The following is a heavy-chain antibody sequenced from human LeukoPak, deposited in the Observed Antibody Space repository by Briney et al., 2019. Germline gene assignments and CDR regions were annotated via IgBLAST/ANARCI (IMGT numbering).Heavy chain of an antibody. J-gene: IGHJ4*02. CDR3: ARSSSDIAARPIDY. D-gene: IGHD6-6*01. CDR1: GFIVSSNY. CDR2: IYSGGST. Sequence: PGGSLRLSCAASGFIVSSNYMSWVRQASGKGLEWVSVIYSGGSTYYADSVKGRFTISRDNSKNTLYLQMNSLRAGDTAVYYCARSSSDIAARPIDYWGQGTLVTVSS. V-gene: IGHV3-53*01.